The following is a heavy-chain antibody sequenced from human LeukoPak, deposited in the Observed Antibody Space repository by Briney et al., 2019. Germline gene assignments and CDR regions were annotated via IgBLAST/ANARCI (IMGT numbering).Heavy chain of an antibody. CDR2: ISYDGSNK. V-gene: IGHV3-30-3*01. Sequence: GGSLRLSCAASGFTFSSYVMHWVRQAPGKGLEWVAVISYDGSNKYYADSVKGRFTISRDNSKNTLYLQMNSLRAEDTAVYYCARPLRAMARQWLGPFDYWGQGTLVTVSS. D-gene: IGHD6-19*01. CDR3: ARPLRAMARQWLGPFDY. J-gene: IGHJ4*02. CDR1: GFTFSSYV.